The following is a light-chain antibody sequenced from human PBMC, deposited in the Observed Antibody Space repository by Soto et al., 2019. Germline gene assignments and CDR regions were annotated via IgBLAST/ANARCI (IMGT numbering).Light chain of an antibody. CDR3: AAWDDSLNGLV. CDR2: SNN. J-gene: IGLJ3*02. CDR1: SSNIGSNI. Sequence: QSVLTQPPSASGTPGQTVTISCSGSSSNIGSNIVNWYQQLPGTAPKLLIYSNNQWPSGVPDRFSGSKSGASASLAISGLRSEDEADYYCAAWDDSLNGLVFGGGTKLTVL. V-gene: IGLV1-44*01.